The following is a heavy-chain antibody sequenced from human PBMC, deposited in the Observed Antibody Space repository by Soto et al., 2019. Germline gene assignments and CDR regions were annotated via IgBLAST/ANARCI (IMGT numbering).Heavy chain of an antibody. CDR1: GGSISSGGYS. J-gene: IGHJ4*02. D-gene: IGHD4-4*01. CDR3: ARGMTTVTTLDY. Sequence: PSETLSLTCAVSGGSISSGGYSWGWIGQPPGKGLEWIGYIYHSGSTYYTPSLKSRVTISVDRSKNQFSLKLSSVTAADTAVYYCARGMTTVTTLDYWGQGTLVTVSS. V-gene: IGHV4-30-2*01. CDR2: IYHSGST.